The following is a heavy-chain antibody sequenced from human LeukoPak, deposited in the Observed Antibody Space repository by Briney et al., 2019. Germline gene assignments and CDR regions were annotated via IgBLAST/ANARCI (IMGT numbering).Heavy chain of an antibody. CDR2: IDPSDSYT. J-gene: IGHJ3*02. CDR3: ARHYASGSPNDGFGI. CDR1: GYTFTNYW. Sequence: GASLQISSKSSGYTFTNYWISWVRPMPGKGMEWMGRIDPSDSYTNYSPAFQGHVTISADKSFSTAYLQWSSLEASDTALYYCARHYASGSPNDGFGIWGQGTMVTVSS. V-gene: IGHV5-10-1*01. D-gene: IGHD3-10*01.